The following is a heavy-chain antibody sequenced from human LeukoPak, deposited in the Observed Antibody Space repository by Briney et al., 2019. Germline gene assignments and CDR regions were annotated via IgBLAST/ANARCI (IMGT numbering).Heavy chain of an antibody. J-gene: IGHJ6*03. CDR3: ARGAYYYGSGSSRYYYMDV. D-gene: IGHD3-10*01. CDR1: GFTFSSDG. CDR2: ISGSGGST. V-gene: IGHV3-23*01. Sequence: PGGSLRLSCAASGFTFSSDGMSWGRQAPGKGLEWVSAISGSGGSTYYADSVKGRFTISRDNSKNTLYLQMNSLRAEDTALYHCARGAYYYGSGSSRYYYMDVWGKGTTVTISS.